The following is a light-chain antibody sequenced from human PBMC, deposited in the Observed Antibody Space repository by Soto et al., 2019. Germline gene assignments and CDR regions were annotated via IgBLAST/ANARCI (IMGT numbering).Light chain of an antibody. CDR1: SSDVGGYNY. V-gene: IGLV2-8*01. Sequence: QSALTQPPSASGSPGQSVTISCTGTSSDVGGYNYVSWYQQHPGKGPKLIIYEVSRRPSGVPDRFSGSKSGNTASLTVAGLRAEDEADYYCSSYAGSNNYVFGTGTKVTVL. J-gene: IGLJ1*01. CDR3: SSYAGSNNYV. CDR2: EVS.